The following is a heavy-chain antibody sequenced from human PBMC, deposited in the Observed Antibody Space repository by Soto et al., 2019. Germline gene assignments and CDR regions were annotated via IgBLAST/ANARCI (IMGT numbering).Heavy chain of an antibody. V-gene: IGHV1-69*13. CDR2: IIPIFGTA. Sequence: ASVKVSCKASGGTFSSYAISWVRQAPGQGLEWMGGIIPIFGTANYAQKFQGRVTITADESTSTAYMELSSLRSEDTAVYYCAEFLRGGSSGYYSNYYYGMDVWGQGTTVTVSS. CDR1: GGTFSSYA. D-gene: IGHD3-22*01. CDR3: AEFLRGGSSGYYSNYYYGMDV. J-gene: IGHJ6*02.